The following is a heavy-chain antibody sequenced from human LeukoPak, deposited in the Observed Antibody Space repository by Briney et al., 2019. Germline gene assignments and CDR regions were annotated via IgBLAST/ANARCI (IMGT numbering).Heavy chain of an antibody. V-gene: IGHV5-51*01. CDR3: ARRGMATITDAFDI. Sequence: HGESLKISCKGSGYSFTSYWTGWVRQMPGKGLEWMGIIYPGDSDTRYSPSFQGQVTISADKSISTAYLQWSSLKAWDTAMYYCARRGMATITDAFDIWGQGTMVTVSS. CDR2: IYPGDSDT. CDR1: GYSFTSYW. J-gene: IGHJ3*02. D-gene: IGHD5-24*01.